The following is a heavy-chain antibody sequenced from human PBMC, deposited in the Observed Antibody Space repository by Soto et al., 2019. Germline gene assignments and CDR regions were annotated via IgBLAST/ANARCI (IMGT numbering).Heavy chain of an antibody. CDR3: ARGCLYCSGGSCVDY. Sequence: ASVKVSCKASGYTFTGYYMHWVRQAPGQGLEWMGWINPHSRGTNYAQKFQGRVSMTRDTSISTAYMELSRLRSDDTAVYYCARGCLYCSGGSCVDYWGQGTLVPVSS. D-gene: IGHD2-15*01. CDR1: GYTFTGYY. CDR2: INPHSRGT. V-gene: IGHV1-2*02. J-gene: IGHJ4*02.